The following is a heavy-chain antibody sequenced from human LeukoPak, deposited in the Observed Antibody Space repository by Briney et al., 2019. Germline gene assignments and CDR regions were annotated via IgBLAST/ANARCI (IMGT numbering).Heavy chain of an antibody. CDR3: ARDETDWGIAARLDY. CDR1: GFTFSSYW. D-gene: IGHD6-6*01. Sequence: GGSLRLSCAASGFTFSSYWMSWVRQAPGKGLEWVANIKQDGSEKYYVDSVKGRFTISRDNAKNSLYLQMNSLRAEDTAVYYCARDETDWGIAARLDYWGQGTLVTVSS. CDR2: IKQDGSEK. V-gene: IGHV3-7*01. J-gene: IGHJ4*02.